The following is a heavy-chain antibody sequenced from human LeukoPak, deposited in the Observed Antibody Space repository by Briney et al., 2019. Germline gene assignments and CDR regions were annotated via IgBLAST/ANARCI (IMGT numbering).Heavy chain of an antibody. CDR1: GYTFTGDY. CDR3: ARGKIVLTMLRGAKNSWEFDY. CDR2: INPNSGGT. J-gene: IGHJ4*02. D-gene: IGHD3-10*01. Sequence: ASVKVSCKASGYTFTGDYMHWVRQAPGQGLEWMGWINPNSGGTNYAQKFQGRVTMTRDTSISTAYMELSRLRSDDTAVYYCARGKIVLTMLRGAKNSWEFDYWGQGTLVTVSS. V-gene: IGHV1-2*02.